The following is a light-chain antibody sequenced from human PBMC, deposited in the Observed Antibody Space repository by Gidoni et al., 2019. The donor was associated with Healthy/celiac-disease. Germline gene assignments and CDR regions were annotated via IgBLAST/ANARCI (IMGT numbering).Light chain of an antibody. J-gene: IGKJ3*01. CDR2: DAS. V-gene: IGKV3-11*01. CDR1: QSVSSY. Sequence: IVLTQSPATLSLSPGESATLPCRASQSVSSYLAWYQQKPGQAPRLLIYDASNRATGIPARFSGSGSGTDFTLTISSLEPEDFAVYYCQQRSNWPRTFXPXTKVDIK. CDR3: QQRSNWPRT.